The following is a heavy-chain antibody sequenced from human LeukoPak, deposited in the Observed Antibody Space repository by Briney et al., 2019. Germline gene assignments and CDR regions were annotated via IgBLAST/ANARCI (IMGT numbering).Heavy chain of an antibody. J-gene: IGHJ4*02. CDR1: GFPFTFA. D-gene: IGHD3-22*01. CDR2: ISGSGADT. V-gene: IGHV3-23*01. Sequence: SGGSLRLSCAASGFPFTFAMSWVRQAPGKGLEWVSTISGSGADTYYADSVRGRFTISRDNAKNTLYLQMNSLRAEDTAVYYCARDTYYYDSSGYSYWGQGTLVTVSS. CDR3: ARDTYYYDSSGYSY.